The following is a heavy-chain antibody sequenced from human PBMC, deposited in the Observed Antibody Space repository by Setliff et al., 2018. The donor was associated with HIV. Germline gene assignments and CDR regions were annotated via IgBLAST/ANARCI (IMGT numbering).Heavy chain of an antibody. D-gene: IGHD6-13*01. J-gene: IGHJ4*02. V-gene: IGHV4-59*02. Sequence: SETLSLTCTVSGGSVTSYYWSWIRQSPEEGLEWIGYIYHTGITNYNPSLKSRLSTSIDTSKNQFSLSLRSVTAADTAVYYCARAAAGPVDYWGQGTLVTVSS. CDR3: ARAAAGPVDY. CDR1: GGSVTSYY. CDR2: IYHTGIT.